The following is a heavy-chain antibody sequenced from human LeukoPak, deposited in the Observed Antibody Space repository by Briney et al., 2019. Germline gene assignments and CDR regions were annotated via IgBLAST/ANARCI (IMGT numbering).Heavy chain of an antibody. D-gene: IGHD3-22*01. CDR2: ISGSGGST. CDR3: ANAPYYYDSSGLGDWFDP. Sequence: GGSLRLSCAASGFTFSSYAMSWVRQAPGKGLEWVSAISGSGGSTYYADSVKGRFTISRDNSKNTLYLQMNSLRAEDTAVYYCANAPYYYDSSGLGDWFDPWGQGTLVTVSS. V-gene: IGHV3-23*01. CDR1: GFTFSSYA. J-gene: IGHJ5*02.